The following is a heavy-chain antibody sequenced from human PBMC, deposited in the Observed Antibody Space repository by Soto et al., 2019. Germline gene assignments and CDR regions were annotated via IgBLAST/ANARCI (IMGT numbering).Heavy chain of an antibody. V-gene: IGHV3-23*01. CDR1: GFTFSSYA. D-gene: IGHD6-25*01. CDR2: ISGSGGSK. Sequence: GGSLRLSCAASGFTFSSYAMSWVRQAPGKGLEWVSAISGSGGSKYYEDSVKGRFTISRDNSKNTLYLQMNSLRAEDTAVYYCAKDQRSARVSGMDVWGQGTTVTVSS. CDR3: AKDQRSARVSGMDV. J-gene: IGHJ6*02.